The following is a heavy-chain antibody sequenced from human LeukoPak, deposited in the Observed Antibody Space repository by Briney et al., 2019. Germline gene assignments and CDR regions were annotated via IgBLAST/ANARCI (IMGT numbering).Heavy chain of an antibody. Sequence: GGSLRLSCATSGFTFSSYSMNWVRQAPGKGLEWVSSISSSSSYIYYADSVKGRFIISRDNAKNSLYLQMNRLRAEDAAVYYCARKRGGLQLPPGFDYWGQGTLVTVSS. V-gene: IGHV3-21*01. CDR3: ARKRGGLQLPPGFDY. J-gene: IGHJ4*02. CDR2: ISSSSSYI. D-gene: IGHD5-24*01. CDR1: GFTFSSYS.